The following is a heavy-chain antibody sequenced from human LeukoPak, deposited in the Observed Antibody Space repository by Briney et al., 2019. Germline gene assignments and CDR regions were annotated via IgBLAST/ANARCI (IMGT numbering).Heavy chain of an antibody. CDR3: ARRIVVVPAAINYGMDV. Sequence: SETLSLTCAVYGGSFSGYYWSWIRQPPGKGLEWIGEINHIGSTNYNPSLKSRVTISVDTSKNQFSLKLSSVPAADTAVYYCARRIVVVPAAINYGMDVWGQGTTVTVSS. CDR1: GGSFSGYY. D-gene: IGHD2-2*01. CDR2: INHIGST. J-gene: IGHJ6*02. V-gene: IGHV4-34*01.